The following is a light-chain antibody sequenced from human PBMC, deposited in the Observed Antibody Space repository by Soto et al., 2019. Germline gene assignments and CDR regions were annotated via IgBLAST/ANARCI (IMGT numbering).Light chain of an antibody. J-gene: IGKJ1*01. V-gene: IGKV3-15*01. Sequence: DMVLTQSPATLSVSAGQGATLSCRASQPISRNLAWYQQKPGQAPRLLIYGASTRATDIPGRFSGGGSGTEFTLTISSLQSEDFAIYFCQHYFSSPRTFGQGTKVDIK. CDR1: QPISRN. CDR2: GAS. CDR3: QHYFSSPRT.